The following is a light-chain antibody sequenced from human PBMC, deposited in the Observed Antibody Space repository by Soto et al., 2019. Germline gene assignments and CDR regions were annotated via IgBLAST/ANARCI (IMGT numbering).Light chain of an antibody. CDR2: DAS. V-gene: IGKV3-20*01. J-gene: IGKJ2*01. CDR1: QSFSSSY. Sequence: EIVLTQSPGTLSLSPGERATLSCRASQSFSSSYLAWYQQKPGQAPRLLIYDASSRATGIPDRFSGSGSGTDFTLPISRLEPEDFAVYYCQPYGSSPPYTFGQGTKLEIK. CDR3: QPYGSSPPYT.